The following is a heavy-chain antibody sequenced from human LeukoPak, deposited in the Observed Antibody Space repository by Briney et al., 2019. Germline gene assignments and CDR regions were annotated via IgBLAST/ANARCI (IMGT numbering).Heavy chain of an antibody. CDR3: AKDSCSSISCYEDF. J-gene: IGHJ4*02. D-gene: IGHD2-2*01. V-gene: IGHV3-30*18. CDR2: ISYDGSNK. Sequence: GGSLRLSCAASGFTFSNYGMHWVRQAPGKGLEWVAVISYDGSNKYYSDSVKGRFTISRDNSKNTLYLQMNSLRAEDTGVYYCAKDSCSSISCYEDFWGQGTLVTVSS. CDR1: GFTFSNYG.